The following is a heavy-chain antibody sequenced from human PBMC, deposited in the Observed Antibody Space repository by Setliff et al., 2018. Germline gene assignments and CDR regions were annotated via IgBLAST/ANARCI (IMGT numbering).Heavy chain of an antibody. CDR1: GFTFSQYN. CDR2: LDGDSGHI. V-gene: IGHV3-21*01. J-gene: IGHJ4*02. Sequence: SCAASGFTFSQYNLNWVRQAPGKRLEWVSSLDGDSGHIYYADSLRGRFTISRDNAKNSLYLQMNSLRVEDTAVYYCARRIKEGNHFFDYWGQGTLVTVSS. CDR3: ARRIKEGNHFFDY. D-gene: IGHD2-15*01.